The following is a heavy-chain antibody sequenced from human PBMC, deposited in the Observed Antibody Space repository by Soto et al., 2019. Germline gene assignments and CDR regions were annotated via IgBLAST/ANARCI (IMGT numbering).Heavy chain of an antibody. J-gene: IGHJ3*02. D-gene: IGHD3-22*01. CDR3: AKAGPFDDSSGYYYLAAFDI. Sequence: PGGSLRLSCAASGFTFSSYAMSWVRQAPGKGLEWVSAISGSGGSTYYADSVKGRFTISRDNSNNTLYLQMNSLRAEDTAVYYCAKAGPFDDSSGYYYLAAFDIWGQGTMVTVSS. V-gene: IGHV3-23*01. CDR1: GFTFSSYA. CDR2: ISGSGGST.